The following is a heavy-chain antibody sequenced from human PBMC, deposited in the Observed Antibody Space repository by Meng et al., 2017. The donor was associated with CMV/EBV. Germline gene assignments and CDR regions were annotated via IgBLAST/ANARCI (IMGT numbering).Heavy chain of an antibody. CDR1: GGSISSGDYY. J-gene: IGHJ4*02. D-gene: IGHD2-2*01. CDR3: ARVGRTSCYDY. V-gene: IGHV4-30-4*08. CDR2: IYYSGST. Sequence: QGHRPGSGPGLVNPSQTLSLTCTVSGGSISSGDYYWSWIRQPPGKGLEWIGYIYYSGSTYYNPSLKSRVTISVDTSKNQFSLKLSSVTAADTAVYYCARVGRTSCYDYWGQGTLVTVSS.